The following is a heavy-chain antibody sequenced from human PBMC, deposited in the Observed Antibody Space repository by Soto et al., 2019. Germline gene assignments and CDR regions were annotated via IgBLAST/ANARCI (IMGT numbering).Heavy chain of an antibody. CDR2: ISGSGGST. V-gene: IGHV3-23*01. CDR1: GFTFSSYA. J-gene: IGHJ4*02. CDR3: AKDRYGSGRSAEWGY. D-gene: IGHD3-10*01. Sequence: EVQLLESGGGLVQPGGSLRLSCAASGFTFSSYAMSWVRQAPGKGLEWVSAISGSGGSTYYADSVKGWFTISRDNSKNTLYLQMNSLRAEDTAVYYCAKDRYGSGRSAEWGYWGQGTLVTVSS.